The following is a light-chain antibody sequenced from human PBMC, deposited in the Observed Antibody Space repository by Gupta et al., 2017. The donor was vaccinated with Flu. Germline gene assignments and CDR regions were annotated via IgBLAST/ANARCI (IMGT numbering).Light chain of an antibody. Sequence: VVLTQSPLSLPVTLGQPASIACRSSQSRVYIDGNTYLSWFQQRPGQSPRRLIYRVSNRESGVPDRFSGSASGTDFTLTISRLQAEDVGVYYCLQGTNAPPTFGQGTKVDIK. CDR3: LQGTNAPPT. CDR1: QSRVYIDGNTY. V-gene: IGKV2-30*01. CDR2: RVS. J-gene: IGKJ1*01.